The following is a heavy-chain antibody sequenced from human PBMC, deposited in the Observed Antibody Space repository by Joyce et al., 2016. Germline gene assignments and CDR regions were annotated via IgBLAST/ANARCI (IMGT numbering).Heavy chain of an antibody. Sequence: EVQLVESGGGLVQPGGSLRLSCAASGYTFSSSWMTWVRQTPGKGLVWVSRINSDGSSISYADSVKGRFTVSRDNTKNTLYLQMNSLRAEDTAVFYCARGGTDGNLFDYWGQGTLVTVSS. J-gene: IGHJ4*02. CDR3: ARGGTDGNLFDY. D-gene: IGHD1-26*01. V-gene: IGHV3-74*01. CDR1: GYTFSSSW. CDR2: INSDGSSI.